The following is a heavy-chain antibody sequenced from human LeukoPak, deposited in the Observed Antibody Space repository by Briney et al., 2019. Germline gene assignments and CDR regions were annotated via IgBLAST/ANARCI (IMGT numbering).Heavy chain of an antibody. Sequence: PGGSLRLSCAASGFTFSSYAMSWVRQAPGKGLEWVSVIYSGGSTYYADSVKGRFTISRDNSKNSLYLQMNSLRAEDTAVYYCAREGGVVIPFDYWGQGTLVTVSS. CDR3: AREGGVVIPFDY. V-gene: IGHV3-66*01. D-gene: IGHD3-3*01. CDR2: IYSGGST. J-gene: IGHJ4*02. CDR1: GFTFSSYA.